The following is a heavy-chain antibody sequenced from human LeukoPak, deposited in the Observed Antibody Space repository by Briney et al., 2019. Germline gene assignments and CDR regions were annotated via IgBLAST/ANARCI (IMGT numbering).Heavy chain of an antibody. Sequence: GGSLRLSCAASGFTFSDYSMNWVRQAPGRGLEWVSYIGTSGGTIYYADCVKGRFTISRDNAKNSLYLQMNSLRAEDTAVYYCASQQQLASAALDYWGQGTLVTVSS. CDR3: ASQQQLASAALDY. CDR1: GFTFSDYS. J-gene: IGHJ4*02. V-gene: IGHV3-48*04. D-gene: IGHD6-13*01. CDR2: IGTSGGTI.